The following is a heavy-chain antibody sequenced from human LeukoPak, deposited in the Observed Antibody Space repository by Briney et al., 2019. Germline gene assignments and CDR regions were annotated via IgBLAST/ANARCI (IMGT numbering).Heavy chain of an antibody. CDR3: AKGKSYDFWSGYYMDV. CDR2: LSGSGGST. V-gene: IGHV3-23*01. J-gene: IGHJ6*03. D-gene: IGHD3-3*01. Sequence: GGSLRLSCAASGFTFNNFAMIWVRQPPGKGLEWVSALSGSGGSTYYADSVKGRFTISRDNYKNTLYLQMNSLRAEDTAVYYCAKGKSYDFWSGYYMDVWGKGTTVTDSS. CDR1: GFTFNNFA.